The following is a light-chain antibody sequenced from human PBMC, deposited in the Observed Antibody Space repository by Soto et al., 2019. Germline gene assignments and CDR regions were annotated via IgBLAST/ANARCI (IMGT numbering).Light chain of an antibody. CDR2: DAT. CDR3: QHRYNWPLT. V-gene: IGKV3-11*01. J-gene: IGKJ4*01. CDR1: QSINTY. Sequence: DIVLTQSPATLSLSPGERATLSCRASQSINTYIVWYQQKPVQAPRLLMYDATSRATGIPARFSGSGSGTYFILTISSLEPEDFAVYYGQHRYNWPLTFGGGTKVEI.